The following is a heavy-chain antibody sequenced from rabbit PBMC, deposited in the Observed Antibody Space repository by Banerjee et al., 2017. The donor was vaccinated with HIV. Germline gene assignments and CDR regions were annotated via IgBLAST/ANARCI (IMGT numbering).Heavy chain of an antibody. D-gene: IGHD4-2*01. CDR2: IYTGSSGNT. V-gene: IGHV1S45*01. CDR1: GFSFSSKYY. Sequence: QEQLEESGGDLVKPEGSLTLTCTASGFSFSSKYYMCWVRQAPGKGLEGIGCIYTGSSGNTYYASWAKGRFTISKTSSTTVTLQMTSLTAADTATYFCASDAGSTWYRFKLWGQGTLVTVS. J-gene: IGHJ4*01. CDR3: ASDAGSTWYRFKL.